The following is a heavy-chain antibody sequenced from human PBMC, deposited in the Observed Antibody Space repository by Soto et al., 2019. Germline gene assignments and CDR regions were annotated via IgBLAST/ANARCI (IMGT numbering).Heavy chain of an antibody. CDR1: RGSISSGGYY. V-gene: IGHV4-31*03. CDR3: AIALTDFSGGCRNKPYQYAIDV. D-gene: IGHD2-15*01. CDR2: IYYSGST. Sequence: SETLSLTSTVSRGSISSGGYYYSWICQHPGKGLEWIGYIYYSGSTYYNPSLQSRVPISVDTAQNQFSLKLSSVSAADTAVYYCAIALTDFSGGCRNKPYQYAIDVWGQGITVTVSS. J-gene: IGHJ6*02.